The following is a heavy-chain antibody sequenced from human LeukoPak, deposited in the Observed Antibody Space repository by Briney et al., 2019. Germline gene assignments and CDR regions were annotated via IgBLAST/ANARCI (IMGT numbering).Heavy chain of an antibody. CDR2: ISGGGGST. Sequence: GGSLRLSCAASGFTFSNYAMSWVRQAPGKGLEWVSLISGGGGSTYYTDPVKGRFTISRDNSTSTLWLQVNSLTADDTAIYYCATARVRGSSYYPFDSWGQGTLVTVSS. V-gene: IGHV3-23*01. D-gene: IGHD1-26*01. CDR1: GFTFSNYA. CDR3: ATARVRGSSYYPFDS. J-gene: IGHJ4*02.